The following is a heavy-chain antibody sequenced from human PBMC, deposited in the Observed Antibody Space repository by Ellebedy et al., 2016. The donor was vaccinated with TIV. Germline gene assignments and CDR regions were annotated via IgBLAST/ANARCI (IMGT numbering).Heavy chain of an antibody. CDR2: ISGSGGST. J-gene: IGHJ4*02. Sequence: PGGSLRLSCAASGFTFSSYAMSWVRQAPGQGLEWVSAISGSGGSTYYADSVKGGFTISRGNSKNTLDLQMTSLRAEDTAVYYCAKDPSKLERRADGWENWGQGTLVTVSS. D-gene: IGHD1-1*01. V-gene: IGHV3-23*01. CDR3: AKDPSKLERRADGWEN. CDR1: GFTFSSYA.